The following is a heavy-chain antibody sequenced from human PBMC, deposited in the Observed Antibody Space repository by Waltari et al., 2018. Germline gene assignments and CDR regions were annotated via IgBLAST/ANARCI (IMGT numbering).Heavy chain of an antibody. J-gene: IGHJ3*02. V-gene: IGHV3-48*04. Sequence: EVQLVESGGGLVQPGGSLRLYCAASGFTFSSYIMNWVRQAPGKGLEWVSYISSSGSTIYYADSVKGRFTISRDNAKNSLYLQMNSLRAGDTAVYYCARDLGGGAFDIWGQGTMVTVSS. D-gene: IGHD2-15*01. CDR3: ARDLGGGAFDI. CDR1: GFTFSSYI. CDR2: ISSSGSTI.